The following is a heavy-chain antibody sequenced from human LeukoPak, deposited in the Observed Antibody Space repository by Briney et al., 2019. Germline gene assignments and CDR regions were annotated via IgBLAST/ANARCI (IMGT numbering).Heavy chain of an antibody. CDR3: AGRMTSAGTAGFDF. CDR2: IYSNGST. D-gene: IGHD6-19*01. V-gene: IGHV4-4*07. CDR1: GGSISSYH. J-gene: IGHJ4*02. Sequence: SETLSLTCTVSGGSISSYHWSWIRQPAGKGLEWIGRIYSNGSTNLNPSLKSRVTMSVDTSKNQFSLGLRSVTAADTAVYYCAGRMTSAGTAGFDFWGQGAMVTV.